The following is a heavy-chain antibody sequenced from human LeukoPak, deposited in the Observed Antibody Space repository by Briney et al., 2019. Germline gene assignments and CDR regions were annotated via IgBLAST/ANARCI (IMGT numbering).Heavy chain of an antibody. CDR3: ASDRPRDGYNFVGPYWYFDR. CDR1: GGTFSSYA. CDR2: IIPILGIA. V-gene: IGHV1-69*04. Sequence: GASVKVSCKSSGGTFSSYAISWVRQAPGQGLEWMGRIIPILGIANYAQKYQGRVTITADKSTSTAYMELSSLRSEDTAVYYCASDRPRDGYNFVGPYWYFDRWGRGTLVTVSS. D-gene: IGHD5-24*01. J-gene: IGHJ2*01.